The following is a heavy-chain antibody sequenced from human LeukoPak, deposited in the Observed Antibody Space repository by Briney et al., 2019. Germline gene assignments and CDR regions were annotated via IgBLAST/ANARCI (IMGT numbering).Heavy chain of an antibody. CDR1: GFTFDDYA. CDR3: AKESLGYCSGGGCYGAFDI. D-gene: IGHD2-15*01. CDR2: ISGDGGST. J-gene: IGHJ3*02. Sequence: PGGSLRLSCAASGFTFDDYAMHWVRQAPGKGLEWVSLISGDGGSTYYADSVKGRFTISRDNSKNSLYLQMSSLRTEDTALYYCAKESLGYCSGGGCYGAFDIWGQGTMVTVSS. V-gene: IGHV3-43*02.